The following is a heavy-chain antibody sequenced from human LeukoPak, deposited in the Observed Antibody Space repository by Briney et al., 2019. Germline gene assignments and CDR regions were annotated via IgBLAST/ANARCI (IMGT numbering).Heavy chain of an antibody. Sequence: MASETLSLTCTVSGGSISSGGYYWSWIRQPPGKGLEWIGYIHHSGSTNYNPSLKSRVTISVDTSKNQFSLKLSSVTAADTAVCYCARHTHIVVVTAIPPMDYWGRGILVTVSS. J-gene: IGHJ4*02. D-gene: IGHD2-21*02. CDR3: ARHTHIVVVTAIPPMDY. CDR1: GGSISSGGYY. V-gene: IGHV4-61*08. CDR2: IHHSGST.